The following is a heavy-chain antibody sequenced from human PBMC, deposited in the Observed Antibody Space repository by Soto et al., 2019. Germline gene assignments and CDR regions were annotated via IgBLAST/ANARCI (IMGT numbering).Heavy chain of an antibody. J-gene: IGHJ4*02. V-gene: IGHV4-4*02. D-gene: IGHD2-21*02. CDR2: IYHRGST. Sequence: PSETLSLSCAVSGGSISSSNWCSWVRQPPGKGLEWIGEIYHRGSTNYNPSLKRRVTISVDKSKNQFSLRLASLTAADTAVYYCARTHPSAYCGGDCSGPIDYWGQGTLVTVSS. CDR1: GGSISSSNW. CDR3: ARTHPSAYCGGDCSGPIDY.